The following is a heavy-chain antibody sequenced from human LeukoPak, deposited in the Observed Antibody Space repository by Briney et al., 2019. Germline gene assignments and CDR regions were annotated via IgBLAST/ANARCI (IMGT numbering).Heavy chain of an antibody. J-gene: IGHJ4*02. CDR2: INPSGGST. Sequence: GASVKVSCMASGYTFTSYYMHWVRQAPGQGREWMGIINPSGGSTSYAQKFQGRVTMTRDTSTSTVYMELSSLRSEDTAVYYCARDMVRGVTGYYFDYWGQGTLVTVSS. CDR3: ARDMVRGVTGYYFDY. D-gene: IGHD3-10*01. CDR1: GYTFTSYY. V-gene: IGHV1-46*01.